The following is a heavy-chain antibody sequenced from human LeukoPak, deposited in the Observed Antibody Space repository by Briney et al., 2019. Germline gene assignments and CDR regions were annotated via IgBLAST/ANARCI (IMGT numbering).Heavy chain of an antibody. V-gene: IGHV4-59*01. Sequence: SETLSLTCTVSGGSFSSYYWTWIRQPPGKGLEWIGYIYDSGSTNYNPSLKSRVTISVDTSKNQVSLNLSSVTAADTAVYYCARGRTYYDSSGYYPYFDYWGQGTPVTVSS. CDR2: IYDSGST. D-gene: IGHD3-22*01. CDR1: GGSFSSYY. J-gene: IGHJ4*02. CDR3: ARGRTYYDSSGYYPYFDY.